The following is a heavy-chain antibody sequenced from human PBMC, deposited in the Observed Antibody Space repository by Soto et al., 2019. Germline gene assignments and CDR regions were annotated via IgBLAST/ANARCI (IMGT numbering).Heavy chain of an antibody. V-gene: IGHV3-30-3*01. CDR3: ARNNAVDASALYGMDV. Sequence: QVQLVESGGGVVQPGRSLRLSCAASGFTFSSYAMHWVLQAPGKGLEWVAVISYDGGHKYYADSVKGRFTISRDNSRYTLYLQMYGLRAEDTAAYYSARNNAVDASALYGMDVWGQGTTVAV. J-gene: IGHJ6*02. D-gene: IGHD1-1*01. CDR2: ISYDGGHK. CDR1: GFTFSSYA.